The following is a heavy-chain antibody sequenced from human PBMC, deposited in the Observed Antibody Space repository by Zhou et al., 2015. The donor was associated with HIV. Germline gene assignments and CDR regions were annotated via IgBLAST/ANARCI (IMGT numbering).Heavy chain of an antibody. CDR2: ISAYNGNT. Sequence: QVQLVQSGAEVKKPGSSVKVSCKASGGTFSSYAISWVRQAPGQGLEWMGWISAYNGNTNYAQKLQGRVTMTTDTSTSTAYMELRSLRSDDTAVYYCASGGGDYGGNSDYYFDYWGQGTLVTVSS. V-gene: IGHV1-18*01. J-gene: IGHJ4*02. D-gene: IGHD4-23*01. CDR1: GGTFSSYA. CDR3: ASGGGDYGGNSDYYFDY.